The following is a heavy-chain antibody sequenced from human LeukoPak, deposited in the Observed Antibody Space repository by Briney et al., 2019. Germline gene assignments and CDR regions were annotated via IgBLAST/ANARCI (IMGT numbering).Heavy chain of an antibody. CDR1: GYTFTSYD. CDR3: ARWQYQLLFYGYMDV. Sequence: ASVKVSCKASGYTFTSYDINWVRQATGQGLERMGWMNPNSGNTGYAQKFQGRVTITRNTSISTAYMELSSLRSEDTAVYYCARWQYQLLFYGYMDVWGKGTTVTVSS. D-gene: IGHD2-2*01. V-gene: IGHV1-8*03. J-gene: IGHJ6*03. CDR2: MNPNSGNT.